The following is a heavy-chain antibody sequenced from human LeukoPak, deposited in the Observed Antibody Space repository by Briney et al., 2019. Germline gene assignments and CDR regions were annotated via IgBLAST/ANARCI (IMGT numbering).Heavy chain of an antibody. CDR1: GNTLTDLS. CDR2: FDPEDAEV. J-gene: IGHJ4*02. V-gene: IGHV1-24*01. D-gene: IGHD2-15*01. Sequence: ASVKVSCKVSGNTLTDLSIHWVRQATEKGLDWMGGFDPEDAEVIYAEKFQDRVTMTEDPSTDTAYLELSSLRSEDTAVYYCAAEGQWSLVHYFNSWGQGTLVTVSS. CDR3: AAEGQWSLVHYFNS.